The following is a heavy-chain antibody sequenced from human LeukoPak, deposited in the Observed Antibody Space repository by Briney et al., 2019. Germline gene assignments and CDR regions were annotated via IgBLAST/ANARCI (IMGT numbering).Heavy chain of an antibody. V-gene: IGHV3-23*01. J-gene: IGHJ4*02. CDR2: ISGSGGST. CDR3: ADDILTGYGRYFDY. CDR1: GFTFSRYG. Sequence: PGGTLRLSCAASGFTFSRYGMSWVRQAPGKGLEWVSAISGSGGSTYYAASVKGRFTISRDNSKNTLYLQMNSLRAEDTAVYYCADDILTGYGRYFDYWGQGTLVTVSS. D-gene: IGHD3-9*01.